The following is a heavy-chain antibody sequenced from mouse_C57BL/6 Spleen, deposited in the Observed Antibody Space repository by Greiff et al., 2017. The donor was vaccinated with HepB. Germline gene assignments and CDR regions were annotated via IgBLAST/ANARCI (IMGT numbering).Heavy chain of an antibody. V-gene: IGHV1-42*01. J-gene: IGHJ3*01. CDR2: INPSTGGT. CDR1: GYSFTGYY. Sequence: VQLQQSGPELVKPGASVKISCKASGYSFTGYYMNWVKQSPEKSLEWIGEINPSTGGTTYNQKFKAKATLTVDKSSSTAYMQLKSLTSEDSAVYYCARIYDGYYWFAYWGQGTLVTVSA. D-gene: IGHD2-3*01. CDR3: ARIYDGYYWFAY.